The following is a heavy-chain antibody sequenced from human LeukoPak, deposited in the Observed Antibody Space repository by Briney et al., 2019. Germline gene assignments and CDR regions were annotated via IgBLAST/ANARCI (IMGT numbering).Heavy chain of an antibody. CDR3: TTALNFDILTGLYQPIAAFDI. V-gene: IGHV3-49*03. D-gene: IGHD3-9*01. CDR1: GFTFGDYG. Sequence: PGRSLRLSCTASGFTFGDYGMSWFRQAPGKGLEWVGFIRSEGYGGTTEYSASVKGRFTISRDDSKSIAYLQMNSLKTEDTGVYYCTTALNFDILTGLYQPIAAFDIWGQGTLVTVSS. CDR2: IRSEGYGGTT. J-gene: IGHJ3*02.